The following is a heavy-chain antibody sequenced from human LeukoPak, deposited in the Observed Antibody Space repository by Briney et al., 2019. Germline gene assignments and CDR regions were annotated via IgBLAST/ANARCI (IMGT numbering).Heavy chain of an antibody. Sequence: SVKVSCKASGGTFSSYAISWVRQAPGQGLEWMGGIIPIFGTANYAQKFQGRVTITADESTSTAYMELSSLRSEDTAVYYCARGGYCSGGSCYSSRNYFDYWGQGTLVTVSS. CDR3: ARGGYCSGGSCYSSRNYFDY. CDR1: GGTFSSYA. D-gene: IGHD2-15*01. CDR2: IIPIFGTA. J-gene: IGHJ4*02. V-gene: IGHV1-69*01.